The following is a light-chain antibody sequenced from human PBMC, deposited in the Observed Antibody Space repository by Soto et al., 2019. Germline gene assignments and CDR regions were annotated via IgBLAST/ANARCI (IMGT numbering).Light chain of an antibody. CDR2: GAS. Sequence: SVLTHSPGTLSLSPGEIATLSFRASQSVSSNYLAWYQQKPGQAPRLLIYGASTRATGIPDRFSGSGSGTDFTLTISRLEPEDFAVYYCQQRSNWLTFGGGTKVDIK. V-gene: IGKV3D-20*02. J-gene: IGKJ4*01. CDR1: QSVSSNY. CDR3: QQRSNWLT.